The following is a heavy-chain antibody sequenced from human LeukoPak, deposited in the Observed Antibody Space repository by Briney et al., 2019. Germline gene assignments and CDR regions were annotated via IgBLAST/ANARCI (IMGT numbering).Heavy chain of an antibody. J-gene: IGHJ4*02. Sequence: SETLSLTCTVSGGSISSYYWSWIRQPPGKGLEWIGYIYYSGSTTYTPSLKSRVTISVATSKNQFSLKLSSVTAADTAVYYCARGRQWLVDWGQGTLVTVSS. CDR2: IYYSGST. CDR3: ARGRQWLVD. V-gene: IGHV4-59*08. CDR1: GGSISSYY. D-gene: IGHD6-19*01.